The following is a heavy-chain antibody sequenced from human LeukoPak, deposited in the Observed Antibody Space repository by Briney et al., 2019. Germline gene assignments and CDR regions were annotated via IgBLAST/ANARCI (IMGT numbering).Heavy chain of an antibody. V-gene: IGHV4-34*01. J-gene: IGHJ4*02. CDR1: GGSFSGYY. D-gene: IGHD5-18*01. CDR3: ARGYTAMIDY. Sequence: PETLSLTCAVYGGSFSGYYWSWIRQPPGKGLEWIGEINHSGSTNYNPSLKSRVTISVDTSKNQFSLKLSSVTAADTAVYYCARGYTAMIDYWGQGTLVTVSS. CDR2: INHSGST.